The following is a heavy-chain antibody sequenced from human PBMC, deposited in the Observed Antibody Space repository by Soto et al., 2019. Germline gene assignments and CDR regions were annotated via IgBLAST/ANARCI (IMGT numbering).Heavy chain of an antibody. D-gene: IGHD3-22*01. CDR3: ARGGYYDSSGYYLGY. Sequence: SETLSLTCAVYGGSFSGYYWSWIRQPPGKGLEWIGEINHSGSTNYNPSLKSRVTISVDTSKNQFSLKLSSVTAADTAVYCCARGGYYDSSGYYLGYWGQGTLVTVSS. V-gene: IGHV4-34*01. J-gene: IGHJ4*02. CDR1: GGSFSGYY. CDR2: INHSGST.